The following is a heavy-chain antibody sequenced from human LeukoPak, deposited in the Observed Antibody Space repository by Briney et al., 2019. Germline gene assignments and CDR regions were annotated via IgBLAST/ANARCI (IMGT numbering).Heavy chain of an antibody. J-gene: IGHJ3*02. D-gene: IGHD3-10*01. CDR3: ARGGSGRTQDDTYDI. CDR2: ISSGSSYI. V-gene: IGHV3-21*01. Sequence: GGSLRLSCAASGFSFSSYSMNWVHQAPGKGLEWVSIISSGSSYIFYADSVKGRFTISRDNAKNSLYLQMDSLRAEDTAVYSCARGGSGRTQDDTYDIWGQGTKVTVSS. CDR1: GFSFSSYS.